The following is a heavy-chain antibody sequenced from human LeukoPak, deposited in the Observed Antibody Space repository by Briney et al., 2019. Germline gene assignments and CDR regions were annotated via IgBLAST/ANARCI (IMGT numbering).Heavy chain of an antibody. CDR2: IKQDRSEK. CDR3: ARLREIPVFGVVTKSTSYFDY. J-gene: IGHJ4*02. CDR1: GFTFTNYW. Sequence: TGGSLRLSCAASGFTFTNYWMSWVRQAPGKGLELVANIKQDRSEKYYVDSVKGRFTISRDNAKNSLYLQINSLRAEDTAVYYGARLREIPVFGVVTKSTSYFDYWGQGTLVTVSS. D-gene: IGHD3-3*01. V-gene: IGHV3-7*01.